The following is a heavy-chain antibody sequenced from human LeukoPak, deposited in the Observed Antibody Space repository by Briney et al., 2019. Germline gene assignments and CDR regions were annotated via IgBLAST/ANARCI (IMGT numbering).Heavy chain of an antibody. Sequence: ASVKVSSKASGYTFTSYDFNWVRQATGQRPEWMGWMSPNSGDTGYAQKFQDRVTMTRNTSISTAYMELSSLRSDDTAVYYCARGPPNWGYDYWGPGTLVTVSS. V-gene: IGHV1-8*01. CDR2: MSPNSGDT. CDR1: GYTFTSYD. CDR3: ARGPPNWGYDY. D-gene: IGHD7-27*01. J-gene: IGHJ4*02.